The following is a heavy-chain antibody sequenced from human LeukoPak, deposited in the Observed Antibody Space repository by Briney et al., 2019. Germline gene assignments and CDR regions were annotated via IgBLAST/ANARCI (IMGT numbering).Heavy chain of an antibody. V-gene: IGHV1-18*01. D-gene: IGHD5-18*01. CDR2: ISAYNGNT. CDR1: GYTFTSYG. Sequence: GASVKVSCKASGYTFTSYGISWVRQAPGQGLEWMGWISAYNGNTNYAQKLQGRVTMTTDTSTSTAYMELGSLRSDDTAVYYCARDVGGRGYSYGESEAEYDAFDIWGQGTMVTVSS. CDR3: ARDVGGRGYSYGESEAEYDAFDI. J-gene: IGHJ3*02.